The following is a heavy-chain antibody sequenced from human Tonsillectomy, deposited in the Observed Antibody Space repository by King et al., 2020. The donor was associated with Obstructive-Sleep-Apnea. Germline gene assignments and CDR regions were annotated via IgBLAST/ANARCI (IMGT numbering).Heavy chain of an antibody. D-gene: IGHD1-26*01. J-gene: IGHJ4*02. CDR1: SNSISSHY. Sequence: VQLQESGPGLVRPSETLSVTCTVSSNSISSHYWSWIRQPPGRGLEWIGYSYNSVASNYNPSLKSRVTISVYTSKKQYSLKLTSVTAADTAVYYCARDTGSYLYWGQGTLVTVSS. V-gene: IGHV4-59*11. CDR3: ARDTGSYLY. CDR2: SYNSVAS.